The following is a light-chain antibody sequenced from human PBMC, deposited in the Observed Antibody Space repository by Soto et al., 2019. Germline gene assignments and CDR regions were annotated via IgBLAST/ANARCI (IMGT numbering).Light chain of an antibody. CDR3: QSYGGDTLPV. CDR2: EDK. Sequence: NFMLTQPHSVSESPGKTVTISCTGSSGSIASNYVEWYQQRPGSAPTTVIYEDKKRPSGVPDRFSGSIDSSSNSASLTISGLKTEDEAAYYCQSYGGDTLPVFGGGTQLTVL. V-gene: IGLV6-57*02. J-gene: IGLJ7*01. CDR1: SGSIASNY.